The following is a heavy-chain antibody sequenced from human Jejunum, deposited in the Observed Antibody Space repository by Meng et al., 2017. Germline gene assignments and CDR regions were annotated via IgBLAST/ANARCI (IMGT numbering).Heavy chain of an antibody. J-gene: IGHJ5*02. V-gene: IGHV3-21*01. CDR3: ARDRSCSAGRCYSAVWFDP. D-gene: IGHD2-15*01. Sequence: GESLKISCAGSGFTFSSYSMNWVRQAPGKGLEWVSSIGSITGRIYYADSVKGRFTISRDNAKNSLYLQMNNLRADDTAVYYCARDRSCSAGRCYSAVWFDPWGQGTLVTVSS. CDR2: IGSITGRI. CDR1: GFTFSSYS.